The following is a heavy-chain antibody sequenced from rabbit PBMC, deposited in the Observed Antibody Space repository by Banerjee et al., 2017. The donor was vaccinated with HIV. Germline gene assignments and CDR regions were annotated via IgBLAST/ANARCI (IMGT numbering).Heavy chain of an antibody. Sequence: QLQLEESGGGLVQPEGSLTLTCTASGFSFSSYWICWVRQAPGKGLEWIACINSSSGNTVYATWARGRFTISRTSSTTVTLQMTSLTAADTATYFCARDLAGVIGWNFNLWGQGTLVTV. CDR3: ARDLAGVIGWNFNL. CDR2: INSSSGNT. J-gene: IGHJ4*01. V-gene: IGHV1S45*01. CDR1: GFSFSSYW. D-gene: IGHD4-1*01.